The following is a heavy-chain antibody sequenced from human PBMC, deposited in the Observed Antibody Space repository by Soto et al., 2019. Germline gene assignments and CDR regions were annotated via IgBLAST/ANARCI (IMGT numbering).Heavy chain of an antibody. CDR1: GGTFSSYA. Sequence: ASVKVSCKASGGTFSSYAISWVRQAPGQGLEWMGGIIPIFGTANYAQKFQGRVTITADESTSTAYMELSSLRSEDTAVYYCARQYDFWSANLYYYYGMDVWGQGTTVTVSS. V-gene: IGHV1-69*13. D-gene: IGHD3-3*01. J-gene: IGHJ6*02. CDR3: ARQYDFWSANLYYYYGMDV. CDR2: IIPIFGTA.